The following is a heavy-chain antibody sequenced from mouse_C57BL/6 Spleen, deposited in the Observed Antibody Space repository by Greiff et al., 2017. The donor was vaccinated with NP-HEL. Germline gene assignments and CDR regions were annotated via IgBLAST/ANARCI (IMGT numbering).Heavy chain of an antibody. CDR2: IDPANGNT. Sequence: EVQLQQSVAELVRPGASVKLSCTASGFNIKNTYMHWVKQRPEQGLEWIGRIDPANGNTKYAPQYQGKATITADTSSNTAYLQLSSLTSEDTAIYYCARILGRWWDYFDYWGQGTTLTVSS. D-gene: IGHD4-1*01. CDR3: ARILGRWWDYFDY. V-gene: IGHV14-3*01. CDR1: GFNIKNTY. J-gene: IGHJ2*01.